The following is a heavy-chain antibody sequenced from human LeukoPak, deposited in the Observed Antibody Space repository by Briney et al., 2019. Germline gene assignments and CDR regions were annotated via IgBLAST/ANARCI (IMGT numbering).Heavy chain of an antibody. V-gene: IGHV3-23*01. CDR3: AKGQGGSYLNYYYCYMDV. Sequence: GGSLRLSCAASGFTFSSYAMSWVRQAPGKGLEWVSAISGSGGSTYYADSVKGRFTISRDNSKNTLYLQMNSLRAEDTAVYYCAKGQGGSYLNYYYCYMDVWGKGTTVTVSS. J-gene: IGHJ6*03. D-gene: IGHD1-26*01. CDR2: ISGSGGST. CDR1: GFTFSSYA.